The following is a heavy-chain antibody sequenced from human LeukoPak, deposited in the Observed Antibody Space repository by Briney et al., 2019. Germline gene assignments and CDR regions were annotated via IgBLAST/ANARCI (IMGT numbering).Heavy chain of an antibody. J-gene: IGHJ4*02. Sequence: ASVKVSCKASGYTFTGYYMHWVRQAPGQGLEWMGWINPNSGGTNYAQKFQGRVTMTRDTSISTAYMELSRLRSDDTAVYYCAKDPRWFPTSFDYWGQGTLVTVSS. V-gene: IGHV1-2*02. CDR3: AKDPRWFPTSFDY. D-gene: IGHD2-15*01. CDR1: GYTFTGYY. CDR2: INPNSGGT.